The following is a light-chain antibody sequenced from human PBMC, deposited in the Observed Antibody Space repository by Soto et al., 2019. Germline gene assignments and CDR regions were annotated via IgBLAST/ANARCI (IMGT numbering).Light chain of an antibody. CDR3: QQYDIWPPYT. V-gene: IGKV3-15*01. CDR2: DAS. Sequence: SPGTRSLSPGERATLSCRASQSVSDCLAWYQQRPGQAPRLLIYDASTRATGIPPRFSGGGSGTEFTVTISSLQSEDFAIYYCQQYDIWPPYTFGQGTKVDIK. J-gene: IGKJ2*01. CDR1: QSVSDC.